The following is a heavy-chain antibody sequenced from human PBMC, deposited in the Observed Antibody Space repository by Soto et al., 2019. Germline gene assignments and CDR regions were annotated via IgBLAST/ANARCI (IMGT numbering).Heavy chain of an antibody. V-gene: IGHV4-4*02. CDR2: ILHTGSG. CDR3: ARVTGVVGATRFDY. Sequence: QVQLQESGPGLVKPSGTLSLTCAVSGGSVSSSNWWSWVRQPPGKGLERIGEILHTGSGDNNPSLNSRVSIPVDKSAIQFSLKLDSVTAADTAVYYCARVTGVVGATRFDYWGQGTLVTVSS. D-gene: IGHD1-26*01. J-gene: IGHJ4*02. CDR1: GGSVSSSNW.